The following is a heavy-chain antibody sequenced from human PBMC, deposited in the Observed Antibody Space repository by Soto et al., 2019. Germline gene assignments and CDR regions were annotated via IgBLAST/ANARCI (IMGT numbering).Heavy chain of an antibody. Sequence: ASVKVSCKASGYTFTSYYMHWVRQAPGQGLEWMGIINTSGGSTSYAQKFQGRVTMTRDTSTSTVYMELSSLRSEDTAVYYCVRDQRDIVVVPAATGPYFYYYYGMDVWGQGTTVTVSS. CDR1: GYTFTSYY. CDR3: VRDQRDIVVVPAATGPYFYYYYGMDV. CDR2: INTSGGST. J-gene: IGHJ6*02. V-gene: IGHV1-46*01. D-gene: IGHD2-2*01.